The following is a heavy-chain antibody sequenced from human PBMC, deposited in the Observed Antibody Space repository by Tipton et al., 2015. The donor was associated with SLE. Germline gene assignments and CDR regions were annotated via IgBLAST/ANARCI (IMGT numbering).Heavy chain of an antibody. V-gene: IGHV3-30*02. CDR2: IRYDGSNK. CDR3: RTPTYYDFWSGYNADY. D-gene: IGHD3-3*01. Sequence: SLRLSCAASGFTFSRNGMHWVRQAPGKGLEWVTFIRYDGSNKYYADSVKGRFTISRDNSKNTLYLQMNSLRAEDTAVYYCRTPTYYDFWSGYNADYWGQGTLVTVSS. CDR1: GFTFSRNG. J-gene: IGHJ4*02.